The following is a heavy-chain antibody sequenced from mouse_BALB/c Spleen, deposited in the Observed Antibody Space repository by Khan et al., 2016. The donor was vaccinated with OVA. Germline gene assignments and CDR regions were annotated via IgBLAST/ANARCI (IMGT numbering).Heavy chain of an antibody. Sequence: VQLKQSGPGLVAPSQNLSITCTVSGFSLTDYGVSWIRQPPGQGLEWLGVIWGGGTTYYNSALKYRLSITKDNSKSQVFLKMNSLQNDDTSMYYCAKGVWSYYFALDYWGQGTSVTVSS. CDR2: IWGGGTT. J-gene: IGHJ4*01. D-gene: IGHD2-10*02. CDR3: AKGVWSYYFALDY. V-gene: IGHV2-6-5*01. CDR1: GFSLTDYG.